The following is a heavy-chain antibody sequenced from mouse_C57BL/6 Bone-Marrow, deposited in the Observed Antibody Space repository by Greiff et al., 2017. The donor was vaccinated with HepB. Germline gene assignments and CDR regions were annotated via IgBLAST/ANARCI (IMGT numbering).Heavy chain of an antibody. V-gene: IGHV1-39*01. CDR1: GYSFTDYN. J-gene: IGHJ3*01. D-gene: IGHD2-2*01. CDR3: AGSTMVTTHFAY. CDR2: INPNYGTT. Sequence: VQLQQSGPELVKPGASVKISCKASGYSFTDYNMNWVKQSNGKSLEWIGVINPNYGTTSYNQKFKGKATLTVAQSSSTAYMKLNSLTSKDSAVYYCAGSTMVTTHFAYWGQGTLVTVSA.